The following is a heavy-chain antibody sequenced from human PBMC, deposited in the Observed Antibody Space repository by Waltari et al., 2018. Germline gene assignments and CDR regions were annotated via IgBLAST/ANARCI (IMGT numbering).Heavy chain of an antibody. CDR3: ARDSSILDY. CDR1: GFTFSSHS. V-gene: IGHV3-21*01. J-gene: IGHJ4*02. Sequence: EVQLVESGGGLVKHGGSLRLPCAPAGFTFSSHSMNWVRQAPGKGLEWVSSISSSSNYIYYADSVKGRFTISRDNAKNSLYLQMNSLRADDTAVYYCARDSSILDYWGQGTLVTVSS. D-gene: IGHD3-3*02. CDR2: ISSSSNYI.